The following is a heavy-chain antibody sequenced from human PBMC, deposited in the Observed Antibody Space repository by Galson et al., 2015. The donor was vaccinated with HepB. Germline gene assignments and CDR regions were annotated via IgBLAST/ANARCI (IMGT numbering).Heavy chain of an antibody. J-gene: IGHJ5*02. CDR3: ARADWFDP. CDR1: GLTFSSYN. CDR2: ITSSSTYI. V-gene: IGHV3-21*01. Sequence: LRHSCAASGLTFSSYNMNWVRQAPGKELEWVSSITSSSTYIYYADTVRGRFTISSENGKNSLYLQMNSLRAEDTAVYYCARADWFDPWGQGTLVTVSS.